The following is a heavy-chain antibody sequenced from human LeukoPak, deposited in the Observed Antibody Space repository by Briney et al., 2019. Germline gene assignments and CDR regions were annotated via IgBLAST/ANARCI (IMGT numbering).Heavy chain of an antibody. CDR2: IKPNSGGT. Sequence: ASVKVSCKASGYSFADYYMHWVRQAPGQGLEWMGWIKPNSGGTRSAQKFQGRVTMTRDTSISTAYMELSSLRYDDTAVYYCARSAESSSWVEFDYWGQGTLVTVSS. CDR1: GYSFADYY. D-gene: IGHD6-13*01. V-gene: IGHV1-2*02. CDR3: ARSAESSSWVEFDY. J-gene: IGHJ4*02.